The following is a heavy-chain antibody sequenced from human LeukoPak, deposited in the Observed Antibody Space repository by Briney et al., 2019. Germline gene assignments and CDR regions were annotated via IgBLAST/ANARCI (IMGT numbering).Heavy chain of an antibody. CDR2: ISSSSSYI. CDR1: GVTFSSYS. D-gene: IGHD6-13*01. Sequence: GGSLRLSCAASGVTFSSYSMNWVRQAPGKGLEWVSSISSSSSYIYYADSVKGRFTISRDNAKNSLYLQMNSLRAEDTAVYYCARYLSAAGTVSWFDPWGQGTLVAVSS. J-gene: IGHJ5*02. V-gene: IGHV3-21*01. CDR3: ARYLSAAGTVSWFDP.